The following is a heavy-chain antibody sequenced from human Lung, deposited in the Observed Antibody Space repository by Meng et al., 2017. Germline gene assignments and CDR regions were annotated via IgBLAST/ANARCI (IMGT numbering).Heavy chain of an antibody. Sequence: QVVLQKWVGGLLRPSENLSRTCSVGGGSVSDYYWSGMRQAQGNGLVWIREINHSGSTNYHPSLDSRATIAVDTSQNNLSLKLSSVTAADSAEYYGARGRTTLAHDFDYWGQGTLVTVSS. J-gene: IGHJ4*02. CDR3: ARGRTTLAHDFDY. CDR1: GGSVSDYY. V-gene: IGHV4-34*01. D-gene: IGHD4-11*01. CDR2: INHSGST.